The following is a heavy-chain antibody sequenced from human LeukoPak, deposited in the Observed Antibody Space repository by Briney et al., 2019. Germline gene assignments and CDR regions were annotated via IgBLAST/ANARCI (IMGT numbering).Heavy chain of an antibody. CDR1: GGSFSGYY. Sequence: SETLSLTCAVYGGSFSGYYWSWIRQPPGKGLEWIGEINHSGSTNYNPSLKSRVTISVDTSKNQFSLKLSSVTAADTAVYYCASGRVVVTYAFDIWGQGAMVTVSS. V-gene: IGHV4-34*01. CDR3: ASGRVVVTYAFDI. J-gene: IGHJ3*02. CDR2: INHSGST. D-gene: IGHD3-22*01.